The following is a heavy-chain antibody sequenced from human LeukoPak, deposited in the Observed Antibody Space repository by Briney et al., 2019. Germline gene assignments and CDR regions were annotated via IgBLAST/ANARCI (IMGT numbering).Heavy chain of an antibody. J-gene: IGHJ4*02. Sequence: PSKTLSLTCTVSGGSISSYYWSWIRQPAGKGLEWIGRIYTSGSTNYNPSLKSRVTMSVDTSKNQFSLKLSSVTAADTAVYYCARGTIAAAGVRFDYWGQGTLVTVSS. CDR2: IYTSGST. V-gene: IGHV4-4*07. CDR3: ARGTIAAAGVRFDY. CDR1: GGSISSYY. D-gene: IGHD6-13*01.